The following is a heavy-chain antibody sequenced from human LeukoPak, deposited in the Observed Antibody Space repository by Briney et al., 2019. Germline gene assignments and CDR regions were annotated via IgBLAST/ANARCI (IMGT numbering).Heavy chain of an antibody. Sequence: GGSRRLSCAASGVTFGSFAMNWVRHSPEKGLEWVASISGSGGDTYYADSVKGRFTISRDNSKNTLSLQLNSLRTEDSAVYYCARGVEYSGGWGYWGQGTQVTVSS. CDR1: GVTFGSFA. CDR3: ARGVEYSGGWGY. V-gene: IGHV3-23*01. CDR2: ISGSGGDT. J-gene: IGHJ4*02. D-gene: IGHD6-19*01.